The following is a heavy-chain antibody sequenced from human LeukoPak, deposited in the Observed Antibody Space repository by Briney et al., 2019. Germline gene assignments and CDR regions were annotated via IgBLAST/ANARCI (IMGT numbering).Heavy chain of an antibody. V-gene: IGHV3-30*02. CDR3: AKDPTRGSGWYPKTKFFQY. CDR2: IRYDGSNK. Sequence: GGSLRLSCAASGFPFSDYGMYWVHQAPGKGLEWVAFIRYDGSNKYYADSVKGRFTVSRDNSKNTLYLQMNSLRAEDTAVYYCAKDPTRGSGWYPKTKFFQYWGQGALVTVSS. D-gene: IGHD6-19*01. CDR1: GFPFSDYG. J-gene: IGHJ1*01.